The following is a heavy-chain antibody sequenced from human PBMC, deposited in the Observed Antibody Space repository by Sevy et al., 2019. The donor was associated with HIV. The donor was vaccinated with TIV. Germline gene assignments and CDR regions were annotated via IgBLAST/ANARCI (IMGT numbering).Heavy chain of an antibody. CDR3: AKGDRTFYGLDV. CDR1: GFTFSTYA. V-gene: IGHV3-23*01. D-gene: IGHD2-15*01. Sequence: GWSLRLSCAASGFTFSTYAMSWVRQAPGKGLEWVSAISGSGGITYYADSVKGRFTISRDKSKNTLYLQMNSLRVADTAVYYCAKGDRTFYGLDVWGQGTTVTVSS. J-gene: IGHJ6*02. CDR2: ISGSGGIT.